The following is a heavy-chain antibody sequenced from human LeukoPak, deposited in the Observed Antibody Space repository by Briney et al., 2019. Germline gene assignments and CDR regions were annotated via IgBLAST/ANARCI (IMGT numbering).Heavy chain of an antibody. CDR3: ATALGYCSSTSCYDVYFQH. CDR1: GGSISSGGYS. V-gene: IGHV4-30-2*01. D-gene: IGHD2-2*01. CDR2: IYHSGST. Sequence: SQTLSLTCAVSGGSISSGGYSWRWIRQPPGKGLEWIEYIYHSGSTYYNPSLKSRVTISVDRSKNQFSLKLSSVTAADTAVYYCATALGYCSSTSCYDVYFQHWGQGTLVTVSS. J-gene: IGHJ1*01.